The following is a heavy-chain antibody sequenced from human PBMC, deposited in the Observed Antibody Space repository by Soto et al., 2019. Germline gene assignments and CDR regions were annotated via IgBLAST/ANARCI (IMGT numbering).Heavy chain of an antibody. D-gene: IGHD2-15*01. J-gene: IGHJ6*02. CDR3: ARIKLVDFFFINVDVYDMDV. Sequence: EVQLVESGGGLGQPGGSLRLSCAASGFTLSNYAVNWVRQAPWKGLEWVSYISSDSRYIYHGDSVKGRFTISRDNARNSVDLQMNSLRDEDTAVYYCARIKLVDFFFINVDVYDMDVWGQGTPVTVSS. CDR2: ISSDSRYI. CDR1: GFTLSNYA. V-gene: IGHV3-48*02.